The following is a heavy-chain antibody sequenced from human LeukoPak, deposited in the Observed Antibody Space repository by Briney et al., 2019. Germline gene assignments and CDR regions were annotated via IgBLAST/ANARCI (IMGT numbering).Heavy chain of an antibody. CDR3: ARVRMATIDY. CDR2: IYYSGST. V-gene: IGHV4-59*01. Sequence: SETLSLTCTVSGGSISSYYWSWIRQPPGKGLEWIGYIYYSGSTNYNPSLKSRVTISVDTSKNQFSLKLSSVTAADTAVYYCARVRMATIDYWGQGTLVTVSS. J-gene: IGHJ4*02. D-gene: IGHD5-24*01. CDR1: GGSISSYY.